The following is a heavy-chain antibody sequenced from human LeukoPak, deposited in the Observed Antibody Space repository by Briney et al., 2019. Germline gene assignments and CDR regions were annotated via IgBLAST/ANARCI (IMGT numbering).Heavy chain of an antibody. CDR1: GGSISNYY. CDR3: ARDKCNSTTCPKYFDY. Sequence: SETLSLTCTVSGGSISNYYWSWIRQPAGKGLEWIGRVYTSGSTNYNPSLRGRVTVSVDTSKNQVSLNLTSVTAADTAVYYCARDKCNSTTCPKYFDYWSQGTLVTVSS. V-gene: IGHV4-4*07. J-gene: IGHJ4*02. CDR2: VYTSGST. D-gene: IGHD2-2*01.